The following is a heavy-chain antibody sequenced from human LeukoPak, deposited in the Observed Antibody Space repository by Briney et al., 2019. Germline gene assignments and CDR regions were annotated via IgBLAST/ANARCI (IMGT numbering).Heavy chain of an antibody. CDR1: GFTFSSYA. J-gene: IGHJ4*02. CDR3: ARDLSPVVRASPMGY. CDR2: ITYDGYYK. Sequence: GGSLRLSCAASGFTFSSYAMHWARQAPGKGLEWVALITYDGYYKYYSDSVKGRFTISSDTSKNTLYLQMNSLRAEDTAVYYCARDLSPVVRASPMGYWGQGTLVTVSS. D-gene: IGHD3-10*01. V-gene: IGHV3-30*04.